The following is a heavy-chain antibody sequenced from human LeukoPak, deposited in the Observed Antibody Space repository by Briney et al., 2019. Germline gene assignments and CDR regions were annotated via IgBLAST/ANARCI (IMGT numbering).Heavy chain of an antibody. CDR1: GFTFSSYE. D-gene: IGHD5-18*01. CDR3: ARDMVSSCGWTYYFDY. Sequence: PGGSLRLSCAASGFTFSSYEMNWVRQAPGKGLEWVSYISSSGSTIYYADSVKGRFTISRDNAKNSLYLQMNSLRAEDTAVYYCARDMVSSCGWTYYFDYWGQGTLVTVSS. V-gene: IGHV3-48*03. J-gene: IGHJ4*02. CDR2: ISSSGSTI.